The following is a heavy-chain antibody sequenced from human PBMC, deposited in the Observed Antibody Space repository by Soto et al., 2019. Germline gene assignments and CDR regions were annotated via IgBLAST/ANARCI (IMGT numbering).Heavy chain of an antibody. CDR2: ISSSSSYI. Sequence: ESGGGLVKPGGSLRLSCAASGFTFSSHSMNWVRQAPGKGLEWVSSISSSSSYIYYADSVKGRFTISRDNAKNSLYLQMNSLRAEDTAVYYCARRGSNNYDYWGQGTLVTVSS. CDR3: ARRGSNNYDY. V-gene: IGHV3-21*01. D-gene: IGHD4-4*01. J-gene: IGHJ4*02. CDR1: GFTFSSHS.